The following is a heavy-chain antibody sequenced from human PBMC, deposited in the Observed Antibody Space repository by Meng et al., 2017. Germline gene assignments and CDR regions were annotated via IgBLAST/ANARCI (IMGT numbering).Heavy chain of an antibody. CDR1: GFTFSSLA. D-gene: IGHD3-10*01. CDR3: ASMGY. J-gene: IGHJ4*02. V-gene: IGHV3-30*01. Sequence: VKRVWYGGGVVQSGRPQRISCAPTGFTFSSLAMHWVRQAPGKGIEWVAVISYDGSNKYYADSVKGRVTISRDNSKNTLYLQMNSLRAEDTAVYYCASMGYWGQGTLVTVSS. CDR2: ISYDGSNK.